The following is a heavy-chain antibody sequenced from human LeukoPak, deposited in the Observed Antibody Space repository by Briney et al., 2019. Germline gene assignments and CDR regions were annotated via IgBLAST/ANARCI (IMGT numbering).Heavy chain of an antibody. CDR1: GGSISSSYSY. D-gene: IGHD2-2*01. J-gene: IGHJ6*03. Sequence: SETLSLTCTVSGGSISSSYSYWGWIRQPPGKGLEWIGNIYYSGSTYYSPSLTCRVTVSVDTSENQFSLKLSSVTAADTAVYYCARVFSSDCSSTSCYYYYMDVWGIGSTVTVSS. CDR2: IYYSGST. V-gene: IGHV4-39*07. CDR3: ARVFSSDCSSTSCYYYYMDV.